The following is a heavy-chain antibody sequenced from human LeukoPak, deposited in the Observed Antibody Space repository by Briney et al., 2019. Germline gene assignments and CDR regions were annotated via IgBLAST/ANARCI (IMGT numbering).Heavy chain of an antibody. CDR2: LIGSGGST. D-gene: IGHD3-22*01. CDR1: GFTFSSYA. J-gene: IGHJ4*02. Sequence: PGGSLRLSCAASGFTFSSYAVSWVRQALGKGLEWVSALIGSGGSTYYADSLKGRFTISRDNSKNTRYLQMNGLRAEDTAVYYCAKVFGGTMIVVVSHFDYWGQGTLVTVSS. V-gene: IGHV3-23*01. CDR3: AKVFGGTMIVVVSHFDY.